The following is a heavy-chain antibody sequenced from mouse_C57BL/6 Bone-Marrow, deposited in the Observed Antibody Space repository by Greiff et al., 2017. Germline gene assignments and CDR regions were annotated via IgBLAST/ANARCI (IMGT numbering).Heavy chain of an antibody. Sequence: EVQVVESGGGLVKPGGSLKLSCAASGFTFSDYGMHWVRQAPEKGLEWVAYISSGSSTIYYADTVKGRFTISRDNAKNTLFLQMTSLRSEDTAMYYCARRNTNYGSSYRWYFDVWGTGTTVTVSS. J-gene: IGHJ1*03. CDR1: GFTFSDYG. V-gene: IGHV5-17*01. CDR3: ARRNTNYGSSYRWYFDV. D-gene: IGHD1-1*01. CDR2: ISSGSSTI.